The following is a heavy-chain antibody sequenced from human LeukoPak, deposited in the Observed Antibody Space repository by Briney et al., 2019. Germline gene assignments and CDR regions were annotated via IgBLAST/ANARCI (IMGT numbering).Heavy chain of an antibody. J-gene: IGHJ5*02. CDR2: ISSSSSYI. V-gene: IGHV3-21*01. Sequence: GGSLRLSCAASGFIFSYYSMNWVRQAPGKGLEWVSSISSSSSYIYYADSVKGRFTISRDNAKNSLYLQMNSVRAEDTAVYYCARDSETGYNSGWYNWFDPWGQGTLVTVSS. CDR1: GFIFSYYS. CDR3: ARDSETGYNSGWYNWFDP. D-gene: IGHD6-19*01.